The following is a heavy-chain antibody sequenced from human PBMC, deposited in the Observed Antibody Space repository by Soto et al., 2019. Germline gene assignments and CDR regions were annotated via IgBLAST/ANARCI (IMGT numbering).Heavy chain of an antibody. CDR2: ITSNANRI. CDR3: ARESDFDFWSSNYIDGMDV. V-gene: IGHV3-21*02. J-gene: IGHJ6*02. D-gene: IGHD3-3*01. CDR1: GFTFNKYS. Sequence: EVQLVESGGGLVKPGGSLRLSCAASGFTFNKYSMNWVRQAPGKGLEWVSSITSNANRIYYADSVKGRFTISRDNAQKSVYLQMNSLRVGDTALYYCARESDFDFWSSNYIDGMDVWGQGTTVTVSS.